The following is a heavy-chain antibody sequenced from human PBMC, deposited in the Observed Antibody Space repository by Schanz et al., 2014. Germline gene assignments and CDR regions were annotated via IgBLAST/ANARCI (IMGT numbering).Heavy chain of an antibody. Sequence: QVPLVQSGAEVKKPGSSVKVSCKASGGTFVTFFFTWVRQAPGQGPQWMGRISPLLGVANYAQEFQGRLTITADTSTSTAYMELSSLRSEDTAVYYCATCSGGTCHAKPVLDNWGQGTLVTVSS. CDR1: GGTFVTFF. J-gene: IGHJ4*02. CDR3: ATCSGGTCHAKPVLDN. CDR2: ISPLLGVA. D-gene: IGHD2-15*01. V-gene: IGHV1-69*04.